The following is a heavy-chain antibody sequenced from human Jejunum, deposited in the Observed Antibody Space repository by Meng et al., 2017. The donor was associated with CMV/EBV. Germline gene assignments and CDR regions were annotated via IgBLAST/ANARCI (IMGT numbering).Heavy chain of an antibody. CDR2: MFFTGST. Sequence: SGASLSALPAYWGCIRQPPGKVLEWLGTMFFTGSTNYHPSLKSRVTISVDTSRNHWSLKLSSVPAADAAVYYCARDHGNSAWFYYWGQGTRVTVSS. CDR1: GASLSALPAY. D-gene: IGHD6-19*01. V-gene: IGHV4-39*07. J-gene: IGHJ4*02. CDR3: ARDHGNSAWFYY.